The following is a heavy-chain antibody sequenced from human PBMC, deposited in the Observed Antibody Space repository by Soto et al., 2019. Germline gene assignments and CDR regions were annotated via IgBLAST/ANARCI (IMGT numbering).Heavy chain of an antibody. CDR3: TSVVPAAIRGWMDY. V-gene: IGHV3-15*01. CDR2: IKSKTDGGTT. CDR1: GFTFSNAW. Sequence: GSLRLSCAASGFTFSNAWMSWVRQAPGKGLEWVGRIKSKTDGGTTDYAAPVKGRFTISRDDSKNTLYLQMNSLKTEDTAVYYCTSVVPAAIRGWMDYWGQGTLVPVSS. D-gene: IGHD2-2*02. J-gene: IGHJ4*02.